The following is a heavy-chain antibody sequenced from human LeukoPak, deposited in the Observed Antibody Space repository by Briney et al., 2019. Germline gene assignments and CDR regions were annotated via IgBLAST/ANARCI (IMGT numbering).Heavy chain of an antibody. Sequence: ASVKVSCKASGCTFTGYYMHWVRQAPGQGLEWMGWINPNSGDTNYAQKFQGRVTMTRDTSISTAYMELSRLRSDDTAVYYCARDHLPGIAVAGTRLGWFDPWGQGTLVSVSS. J-gene: IGHJ5*02. CDR3: ARDHLPGIAVAGTRLGWFDP. CDR1: GCTFTGYY. V-gene: IGHV1-2*02. CDR2: INPNSGDT. D-gene: IGHD6-19*01.